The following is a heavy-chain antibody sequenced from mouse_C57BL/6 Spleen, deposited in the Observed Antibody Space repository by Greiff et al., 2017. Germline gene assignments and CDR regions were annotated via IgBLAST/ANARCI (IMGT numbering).Heavy chain of an antibody. CDR3: AKLLTGKGDY. D-gene: IGHD4-1*01. CDR2: IDPSDSYT. CDR1: GYTFTSYW. Sequence: QVQLQQPGAELVKPGASVKLSCKASGYTFTSYWMQWVKQRPGQGLEWIGEIDPSDSYTNYNQKFKGKATLTVDTSSSAAYMQLSSLTSEDSAVYYCAKLLTGKGDYWGQGTTLTVSS. V-gene: IGHV1-50*01. J-gene: IGHJ2*01.